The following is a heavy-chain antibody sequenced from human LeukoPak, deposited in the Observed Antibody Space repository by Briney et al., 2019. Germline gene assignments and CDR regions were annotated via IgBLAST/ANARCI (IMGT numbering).Heavy chain of an antibody. Sequence: PGGSLRLSCAASGFIFSTYRMNWVRQAPGKGLEWVSSISSSGTDISYADSVKGRFTISRDNAKNSLYLQMNSLRAEDTALYYCAKGAYGSGSPQYYYYYYMDVWGKGTTVTISS. V-gene: IGHV3-21*04. J-gene: IGHJ6*03. D-gene: IGHD3-10*01. CDR1: GFIFSTYR. CDR3: AKGAYGSGSPQYYYYYYMDV. CDR2: ISSSGTDI.